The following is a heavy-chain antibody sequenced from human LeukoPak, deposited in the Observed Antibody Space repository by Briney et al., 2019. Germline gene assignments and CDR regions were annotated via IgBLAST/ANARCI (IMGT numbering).Heavy chain of an antibody. D-gene: IGHD5-24*01. CDR2: IYPGDSDT. J-gene: IGHJ4*02. Sequence: GESLKISCKGSGYSFTSCWIGWVRQLPGKGLEWMGIIYPGDSDTRYSPSFQGQVTISADKSISTAYLQWSSLKASDTAMYYCARHRDSVVYHTYYWGQGTLVTVSS. CDR1: GYSFTSCW. CDR3: ARHRDSVVYHTYY. V-gene: IGHV5-51*01.